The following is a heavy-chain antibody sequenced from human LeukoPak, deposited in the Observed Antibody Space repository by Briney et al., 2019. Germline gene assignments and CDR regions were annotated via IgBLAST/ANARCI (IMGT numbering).Heavy chain of an antibody. J-gene: IGHJ3*02. V-gene: IGHV3-21*01. Sequence: GGSLRLSCAASGFTFSSYSMNWVRQAPGKGMEWVSSISSSSSYIYYADSVKGRFTISRDNAKNSLYLQMNSLRAEDTAVYYCARDPYCGGDCYPDAFDIWGQGTMVTVSS. CDR2: ISSSSSYI. CDR1: GFTFSSYS. D-gene: IGHD2-21*02. CDR3: ARDPYCGGDCYPDAFDI.